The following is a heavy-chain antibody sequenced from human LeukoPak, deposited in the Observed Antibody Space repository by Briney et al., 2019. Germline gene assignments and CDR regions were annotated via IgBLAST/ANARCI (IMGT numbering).Heavy chain of an antibody. CDR1: GFPVSSNY. V-gene: IGHV3-53*01. CDR3: ARAPYGVGYTAERDN. Sequence: GGSLRLSCAASGFPVSSNYMSWVRQAPGKGLEWVSVIYRDDTPYYADSVKGRFTIFRDNSKNTLYLQRSSWRDDDTAVYCCARAPYGVGYTAERDNWGQGTLVTVSA. J-gene: IGHJ4*02. D-gene: IGHD3-16*02. CDR2: IYRDDTP.